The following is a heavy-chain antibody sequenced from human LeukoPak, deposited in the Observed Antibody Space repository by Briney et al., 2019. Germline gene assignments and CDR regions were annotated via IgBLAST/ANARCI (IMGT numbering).Heavy chain of an antibody. D-gene: IGHD3-22*01. V-gene: IGHV3-9*03. J-gene: IGHJ3*02. Sequence: PGGSLRLSCAASGFTFDDYAMHWVRQTPERGLEWVSGISWNSGSIGYADSVKGRFTISRDNAKNSLYLQMNSLRAEDMALYYCAKDSDGNYYDKSGLDAFDMWGQGTMVTVSS. CDR3: AKDSDGNYYDKSGLDAFDM. CDR1: GFTFDDYA. CDR2: ISWNSGSI.